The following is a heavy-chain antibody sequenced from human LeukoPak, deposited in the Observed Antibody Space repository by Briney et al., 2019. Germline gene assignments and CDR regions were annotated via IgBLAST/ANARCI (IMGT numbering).Heavy chain of an antibody. Sequence: PSETLSLTCTVSGGSFHNYYWSWIRQPPGKGLEWIGYIYYNGNTKYNPSLKSRVTISLNTSNNQFSLMLNSVTAADTAVYYCARRLNGYNVGGRDYFGMDVWGQGTRVTVS. D-gene: IGHD5-24*01. CDR2: IYYNGNT. J-gene: IGHJ6*02. CDR3: ARRLNGYNVGGRDYFGMDV. CDR1: GGSFHNYY. V-gene: IGHV4-59*08.